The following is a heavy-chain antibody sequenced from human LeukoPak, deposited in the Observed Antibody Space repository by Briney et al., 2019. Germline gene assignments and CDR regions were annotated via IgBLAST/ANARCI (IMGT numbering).Heavy chain of an antibody. D-gene: IGHD5-12*01. Sequence: SSETLSLTCAVSGGSISSGGYSWSWIRQPPGKGLEWIGYIYHSGSTYYNPSLKSRVTISVDRSKNQFSLKLSSVTAADTAVYYCASSEATTTPPPYGMDVWGQGTTVTVSS. CDR1: GGSISSGGYS. CDR2: IYHSGST. CDR3: ASSEATTTPPPYGMDV. J-gene: IGHJ6*02. V-gene: IGHV4-30-2*01.